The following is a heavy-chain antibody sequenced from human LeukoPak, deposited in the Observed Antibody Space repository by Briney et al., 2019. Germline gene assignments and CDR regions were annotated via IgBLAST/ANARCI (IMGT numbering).Heavy chain of an antibody. J-gene: IGHJ4*02. Sequence: KPSETLSLTCTVSGGSISSSSYYWGWIRQPPGKGLEWIGSIYYSGSTYYNPSLKSRVTISVDTSKNQFSLKLSSVTAADTAVYYCARQSYGGFGELLPQSFDYWGQGTLVTVSS. CDR1: GGSISSSSYY. D-gene: IGHD3-10*01. CDR2: IYYSGST. V-gene: IGHV4-39*01. CDR3: ARQSYGGFGELLPQSFDY.